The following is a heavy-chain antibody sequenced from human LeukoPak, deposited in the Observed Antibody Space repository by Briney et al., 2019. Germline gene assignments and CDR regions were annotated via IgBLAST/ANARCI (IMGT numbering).Heavy chain of an antibody. Sequence: GGSLRLSCAASGFKFSDYYMSWIRQAPGKGLEWLAYISIGGSTIYYADSVKGRFTISRDNAKNSLFLQMNSLRVDDTAVYFCAREGPIAVAGTFDFWGQGALVTVSS. CDR2: ISIGGSTI. CDR1: GFKFSDYY. D-gene: IGHD6-19*01. CDR3: AREGPIAVAGTFDF. V-gene: IGHV3-11*01. J-gene: IGHJ4*02.